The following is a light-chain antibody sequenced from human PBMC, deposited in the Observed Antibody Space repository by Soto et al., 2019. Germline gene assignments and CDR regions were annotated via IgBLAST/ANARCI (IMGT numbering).Light chain of an antibody. J-gene: IGLJ2*01. Sequence: QSVLTQPPSVSAAPGQTVTISCSGSSSNIGNNYVSWYQQLPLTAPKLLIYEDNKRPSGIPDRFSGSKSGTSATLGIAGLQTGDEAHYYCGTWDSSLSAVVFGGGTKLTVL. CDR1: SSNIGNNY. V-gene: IGLV1-51*02. CDR3: GTWDSSLSAVV. CDR2: EDN.